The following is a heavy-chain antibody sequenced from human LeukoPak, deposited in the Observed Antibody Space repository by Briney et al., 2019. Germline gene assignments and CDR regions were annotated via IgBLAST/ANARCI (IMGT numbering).Heavy chain of an antibody. CDR1: RLTFSNYG. CDR3: AKTGNYNWNAFDY. J-gene: IGHJ4*02. Sequence: GGSLRLSCAASRLTFSNYGMHWVRQAPGKGLEWVAIISYDGSNKYYADSVKGRFTISRDNSKNTLYLQMNSLRVEDSAVYYCAKTGNYNWNAFDYWGQGTLVTVSS. V-gene: IGHV3-30*18. CDR2: ISYDGSNK. D-gene: IGHD1-20*01.